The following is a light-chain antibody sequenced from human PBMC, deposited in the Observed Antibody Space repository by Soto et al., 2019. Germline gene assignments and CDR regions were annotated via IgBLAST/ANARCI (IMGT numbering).Light chain of an antibody. CDR3: QQYNSYPYT. Sequence: DIPMTQSPSTLSASVGDRVTITCRASQSISSWLAWYQQKPGKAPKLLIDKASSLESGVPSRFSGSGFGTEFTLTISSLQPDDFATYFCQQYNSYPYTFGQGTKLEIK. V-gene: IGKV1-5*03. J-gene: IGKJ2*01. CDR1: QSISSW. CDR2: KAS.